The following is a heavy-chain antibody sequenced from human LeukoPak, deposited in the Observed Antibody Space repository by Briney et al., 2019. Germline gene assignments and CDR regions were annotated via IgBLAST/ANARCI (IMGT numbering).Heavy chain of an antibody. CDR1: GFTFSSYS. CDR3: ARDEAVAGHFDY. J-gene: IGHJ4*02. Sequence: GSLRLSCAASGFTFSSYSMNWVRQAPGKGLEWVSYISSSSTIYYADSVKGRFTISRDNAKNSLYLQMNSLRAEDTAVYYCARDEAVAGHFDYWGQGTLVTVSS. CDR2: ISSSSTI. V-gene: IGHV3-48*01. D-gene: IGHD6-19*01.